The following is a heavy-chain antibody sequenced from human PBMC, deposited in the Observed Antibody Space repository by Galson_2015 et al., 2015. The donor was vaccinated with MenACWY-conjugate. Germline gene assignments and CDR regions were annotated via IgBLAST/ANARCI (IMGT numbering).Heavy chain of an antibody. CDR2: ITRDGSST. CDR3: ARAISLRPSGNIHADYMDV. CDR1: GFTFTNYW. D-gene: IGHD2/OR15-2a*01. J-gene: IGHJ6*03. V-gene: IGHV3-74*01. Sequence: SLRLSCAASGFTFTNYWMHWVRQAPGKGLVWVSRITRDGSSTTYADSVKGRFTISRDSSKNTVHLQMDNLRVEDTAVYYCARAISLRPSGNIHADYMDVLDKGTTDTV.